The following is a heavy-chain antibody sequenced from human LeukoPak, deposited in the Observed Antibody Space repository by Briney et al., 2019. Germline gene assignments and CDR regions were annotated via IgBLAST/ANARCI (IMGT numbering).Heavy chain of an antibody. V-gene: IGHV3-11*04. CDR1: GFTFSDYY. CDR2: ISSSGSTI. CDR3: AREYYDSIWELDYFDY. D-gene: IGHD3-22*01. Sequence: PGGSLRLSCAASGFTFSDYYMSWIRQAPGKGLEWISYISSSGSTIYYADSVKGRCTISRDNAKNSLYLQMNSLRAEDTAVYYCAREYYDSIWELDYFDYWGQGTLVTVSS. J-gene: IGHJ4*02.